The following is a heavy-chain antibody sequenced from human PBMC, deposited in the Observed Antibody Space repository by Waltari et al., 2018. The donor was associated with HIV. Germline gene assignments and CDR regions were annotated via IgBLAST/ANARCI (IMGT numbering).Heavy chain of an antibody. CDR3: AKVSEGRTTFDY. D-gene: IGHD1-26*01. CDR2: INPNRGDT. CDR1: GYTFTAYF. V-gene: IGHV1-2*02. J-gene: IGHJ4*02. Sequence: QVQLVQSGADVKKPGASVKVSCKASGYTFTAYFIHWVRQAPGQGLEWMGRINPNRGDTVNAQRSQGRVALTRAASINTAYMELSRLRSDDTAVYYCAKVSEGRTTFDYWGQGTLVTVSS.